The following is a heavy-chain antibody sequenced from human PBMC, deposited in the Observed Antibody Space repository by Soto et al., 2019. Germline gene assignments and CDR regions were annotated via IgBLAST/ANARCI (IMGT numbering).Heavy chain of an antibody. CDR1: GFTFSSYG. CDR2: ISYDGSNK. D-gene: IGHD3-22*01. V-gene: IGHV3-30*18. CDR3: AKGPDYYDSSGYYDDY. Sequence: LRLSCAASGFTFSSYGMHWVRHAPGKGLEWVAVISYDGSNKYYADSVKHRFTISRDNSKNTLYLQMNSLRAEDTAVYYCAKGPDYYDSSGYYDDYWGQGTLVSVSS. J-gene: IGHJ4*02.